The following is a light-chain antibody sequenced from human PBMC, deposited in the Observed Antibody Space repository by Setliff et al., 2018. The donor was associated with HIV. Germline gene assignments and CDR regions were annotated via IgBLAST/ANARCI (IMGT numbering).Light chain of an antibody. J-gene: IGLJ1*01. CDR2: DDS. CDR3: QVWDSSSDHPYV. Sequence: ELTQPPSVSVAPGKTARITCGGNNIGSKSVHWYQQKPGQAPVLVVYDDSVRPSGIPERFSGSNSGSTATLTISRVEAGDEADYHCQVWDSSSDHPYVFGTGTKVTVL. CDR1: NIGSKS. V-gene: IGLV3-21*03.